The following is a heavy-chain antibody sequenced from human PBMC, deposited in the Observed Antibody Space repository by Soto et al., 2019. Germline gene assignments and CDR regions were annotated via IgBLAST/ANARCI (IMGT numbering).Heavy chain of an antibody. CDR1: GGSFSGYY. J-gene: IGHJ6*03. CDR3: AQCYSYYYYYMDV. CDR2: INHSGST. V-gene: IGHV4-34*01. Sequence: QVQLQQWGAGLLKPSETLSLTCAVYGGSFSGYYWSWIRQPPGKGLELIGEINHSGSTNYNPSLKSRVTISVDTSKNQFSLKLSSVTAEDTAVYYCAQCYSYYYYYMDVWGKGTTVTVSS. D-gene: IGHD2-8*01.